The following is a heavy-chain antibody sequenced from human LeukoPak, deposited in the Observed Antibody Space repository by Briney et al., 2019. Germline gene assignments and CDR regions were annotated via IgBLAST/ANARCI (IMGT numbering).Heavy chain of an antibody. CDR2: IIPIFGTA. V-gene: IGHV1-69*06. Sequence: SVKVSCKASGGTFSSYAISWVRQAPGQGREWMGGIIPIFGTANYAQKFQGRVTITADKSTSTAYMELSSLRSEDTAVYYCARKYYYGSGSLDYWGQGTLVTVSS. D-gene: IGHD3-10*01. J-gene: IGHJ4*02. CDR1: GGTFSSYA. CDR3: ARKYYYGSGSLDY.